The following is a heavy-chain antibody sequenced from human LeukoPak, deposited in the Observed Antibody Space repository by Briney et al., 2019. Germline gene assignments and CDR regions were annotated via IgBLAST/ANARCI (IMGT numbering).Heavy chain of an antibody. CDR3: ARDLSELRFLEWLSHDNWFDP. CDR1: GYTFTGYY. CDR2: ISAYNGNT. V-gene: IGHV1-18*04. J-gene: IGHJ5*02. D-gene: IGHD3-3*01. Sequence: ASVKVSCKASGYTFTGYYMHWVRQAPGQGLEWMGWISAYNGNTNYAQKLQGRVTMTTDTSTSTAYMELRSLRSDDTAVYYCARDLSELRFLEWLSHDNWFDPWGQGTLVTVSS.